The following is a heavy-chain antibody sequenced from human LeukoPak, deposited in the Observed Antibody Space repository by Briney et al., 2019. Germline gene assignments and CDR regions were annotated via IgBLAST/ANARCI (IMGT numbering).Heavy chain of an antibody. CDR1: GFTVSTNY. Sequence: PGGSLRLSCAASGFTVSTNYMSWVRQAPGKGLEWVSFIYSGGTTYYADSVKGRFTISRDNSKNTLYLQMNSLRAEDTAVYYCARSGGRGYYPHYFDYWGQGTLVTVSS. D-gene: IGHD3-22*01. J-gene: IGHJ4*02. V-gene: IGHV3-53*01. CDR3: ARSGGRGYYPHYFDY. CDR2: IYSGGTT.